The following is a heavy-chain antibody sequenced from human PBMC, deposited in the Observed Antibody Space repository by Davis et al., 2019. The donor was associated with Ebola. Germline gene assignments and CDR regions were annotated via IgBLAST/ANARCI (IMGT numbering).Heavy chain of an antibody. J-gene: IGHJ4*02. D-gene: IGHD2-8*02. V-gene: IGHV3-30*04. CDR1: GSTFSSYA. Sequence: GESLKISCAASGSTFSSYAMHWVRQAPGKGLEWVAVISYDGSNKYYADSVKGRFTISRDNSKNTLYLQMNSLRAEDTAVYYCAKDLVGSSSLSSYWGQGTLVTVSS. CDR3: AKDLVGSSSLSSY. CDR2: ISYDGSNK.